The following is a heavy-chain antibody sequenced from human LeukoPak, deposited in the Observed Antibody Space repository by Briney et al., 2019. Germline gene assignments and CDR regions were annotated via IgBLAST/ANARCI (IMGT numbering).Heavy chain of an antibody. V-gene: IGHV3-23*01. Sequence: GGSLRLSCAASGFTFSSYAMYWVRQAPGKGLEWVSSVSGFGTTTYYADSVKGRFTISRDNSKNTLYLQMNSLRAEDTAVFYCAKDPLSNYYDTSGAEINIWGQGTMVTVS. CDR1: GFTFSSYA. CDR2: VSGFGTTT. J-gene: IGHJ3*02. CDR3: AKDPLSNYYDTSGAEINI. D-gene: IGHD3-22*01.